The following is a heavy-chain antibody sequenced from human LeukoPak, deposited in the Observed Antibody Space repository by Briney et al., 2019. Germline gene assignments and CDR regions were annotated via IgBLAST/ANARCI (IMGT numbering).Heavy chain of an antibody. CDR3: ARGAPPQN. CDR2: VYYTGAS. J-gene: IGHJ4*02. CDR1: GGSISSSSYY. V-gene: IGHV4-39*07. Sequence: PSETLSLTCTVSGGSISSSSYYWGWIRQPPGRGLEWIGSVYYTGASYYNPSLKSRVTISIDTSKNHFSLNLTSVTAADTAVYYCARGAPPQNWGQGALVTVSS.